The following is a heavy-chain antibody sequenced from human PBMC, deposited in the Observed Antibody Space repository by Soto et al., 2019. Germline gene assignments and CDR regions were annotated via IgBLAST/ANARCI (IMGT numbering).Heavy chain of an antibody. D-gene: IGHD6-19*01. J-gene: IGHJ3*02. Sequence: SETLSLTCAVYGGSFSGYYWSWIRQPPGKGLEWIGEINHSGSTNYNPSLKSRGTITVDTSKNQFSLRLSSVTAADTAVYYCAGGSGSSLSAYAFDIWGQGTMVTVSS. CDR2: INHSGST. CDR3: AGGSGSSLSAYAFDI. CDR1: GGSFSGYY. V-gene: IGHV4-34*01.